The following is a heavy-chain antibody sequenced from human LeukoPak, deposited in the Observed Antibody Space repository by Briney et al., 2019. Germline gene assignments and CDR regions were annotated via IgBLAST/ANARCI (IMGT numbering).Heavy chain of an antibody. CDR3: ARDRARAAPGLSDY. V-gene: IGHV3-23*01. CDR1: GITLSNYG. Sequence: GGSLRLSCAVSGITLSNYGMSWVRQAPGKGLEWVAGISDSGGRTNYADSVKGRFTISRDNPKNTLYLQMNSLRAEDTALYYCARDRARAAPGLSDYWGQGTLVTVSS. D-gene: IGHD2-15*01. J-gene: IGHJ4*02. CDR2: ISDSGGRT.